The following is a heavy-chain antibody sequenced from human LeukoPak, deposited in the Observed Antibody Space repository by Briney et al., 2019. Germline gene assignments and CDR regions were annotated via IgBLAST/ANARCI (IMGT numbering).Heavy chain of an antibody. CDR2: IYTSGST. V-gene: IGHV4-4*07. CDR1: GDSISSYY. Sequence: SETLSLTCTVSGDSISSYYWSWIRQPAGKGLEWTGRIYTSGSTNYNPSLKSRVTMSVDTSKNQFSLKLSSVTAADTAVYYCARLYSSSWYFDYWGQGTLVTVSS. CDR3: ARLYSSSWYFDY. J-gene: IGHJ4*02. D-gene: IGHD6-13*01.